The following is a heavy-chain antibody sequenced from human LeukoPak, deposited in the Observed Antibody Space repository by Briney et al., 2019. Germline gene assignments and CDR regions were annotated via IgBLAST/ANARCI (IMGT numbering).Heavy chain of an antibody. J-gene: IGHJ4*02. CDR1: AGSVTSTNW. D-gene: IGHD3-3*01. CDR3: AREGGFYRPLDY. V-gene: IGHV4-4*02. Sequence: SVTLSFTCDGSAGSVTSTNWWTGVRQPPRKGLEWIGEVHLDGRTNYNPSLKSRLIMSVDLPENHISLKLTSVTAADTAVYYCAREGGFYRPLDYSGQGTLVTVS. CDR2: VHLDGRT.